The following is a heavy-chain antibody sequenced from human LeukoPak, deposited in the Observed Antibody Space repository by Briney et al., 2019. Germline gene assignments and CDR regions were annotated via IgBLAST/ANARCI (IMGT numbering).Heavy chain of an antibody. CDR2: IDYSGDSP. J-gene: IGHJ6*04. CDR3: AELGITMIGGV. V-gene: IGHV3-23*01. D-gene: IGHD3-10*02. CDR1: GFTFSGYE. Sequence: GGSLSLSCTASGFTFSGYERTWIRQAPGKGLEWVSSIDYSGDSPYYADSVKGRFTISRDNAKNSLCLQMNSLRAEDTAVYYCAELGITMIGGVWGKGTTVTISS.